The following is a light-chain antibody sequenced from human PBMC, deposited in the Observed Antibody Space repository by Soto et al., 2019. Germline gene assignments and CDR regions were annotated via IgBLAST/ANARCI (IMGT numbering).Light chain of an antibody. CDR3: QQRYNWPPYT. CDR2: DAA. J-gene: IGKJ2*01. CDR1: QSVTTY. V-gene: IGKV3-11*01. Sequence: EIVLTQSPATLSLSPGERATLSCRASQSVTTYLAWYQQKPGQSPRLLIYDAANRATGIPARFSGSGSGTDFTLTISSLEXXXXXXXYCQQRYNWPPYTFGQGTKLEI.